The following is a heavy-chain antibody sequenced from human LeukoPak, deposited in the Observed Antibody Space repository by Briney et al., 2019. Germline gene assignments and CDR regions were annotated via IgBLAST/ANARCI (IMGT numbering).Heavy chain of an antibody. CDR3: ASSYCSTTSCYGGYVMDV. CDR2: IKQDGSDK. Sequence: GGSLRLSCVDSGFTFSSHWMSWVRQAPGKGLEWVANIKQDGSDKYYVDSVKGRFTISRDNAKNSLYLQTNSLRAEDTAVYYCASSYCSTTSCYGGYVMDVWGQGTTVTVSS. J-gene: IGHJ6*02. D-gene: IGHD2-2*01. CDR1: GFTFSSHW. V-gene: IGHV3-7*01.